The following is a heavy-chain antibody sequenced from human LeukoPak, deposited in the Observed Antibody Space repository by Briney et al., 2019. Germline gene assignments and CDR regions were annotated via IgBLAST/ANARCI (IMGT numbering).Heavy chain of an antibody. D-gene: IGHD5-12*01. J-gene: IGHJ6*03. V-gene: IGHV1-18*01. CDR1: GYTFTSYG. Sequence: ASVEVSCKASGYTFTSYGISWVRQAPGQGLEWMGWISAYNGNTNYAQKLQGRVTITADESTSTAYMELSSLRSEDTAVYYCASRSGYDYSVGSYYYYYMDVWGKGTTVTISS. CDR2: ISAYNGNT. CDR3: ASRSGYDYSVGSYYYYYMDV.